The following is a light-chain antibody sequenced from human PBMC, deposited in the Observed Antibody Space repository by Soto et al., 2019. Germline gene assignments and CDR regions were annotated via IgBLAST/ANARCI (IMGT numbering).Light chain of an antibody. CDR2: GAS. CDR1: QSVSSN. V-gene: IGKV3-15*01. J-gene: IGKJ4*01. CDR3: QQYNDWLPLT. Sequence: EIVMTQSPGTLSVSPGERATLSCRASQSVSSNLAWYQQKPGQAPRLLIYGASTRATGIPARFSGSGSGTEFTHTISSLQSEDFAVYYCQQYNDWLPLTFGGGTKV.